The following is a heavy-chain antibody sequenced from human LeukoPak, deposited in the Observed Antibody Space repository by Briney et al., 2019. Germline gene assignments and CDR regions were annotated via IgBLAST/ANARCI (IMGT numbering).Heavy chain of an antibody. CDR2: IIPIFGTT. Sequence: ASVKVSCKASGGTFSSHAISWVRQAPGQGLEWVGGIIPIFGTTNYAQKFRGRVTITTDESTSTGYMELRSLRSDDTAVYYCARGDSGYDYGFDNWGQGTLVTVSS. V-gene: IGHV1-69*05. CDR1: GGTFSSHA. D-gene: IGHD5-12*01. CDR3: ARGDSGYDYGFDN. J-gene: IGHJ4*02.